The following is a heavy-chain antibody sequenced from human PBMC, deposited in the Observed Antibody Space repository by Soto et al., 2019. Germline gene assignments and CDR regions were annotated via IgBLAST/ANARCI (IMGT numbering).Heavy chain of an antibody. J-gene: IGHJ6*04. V-gene: IGHV4-39*01. CDR3: ERNQVEYSSYNYYGMDV. Sequence: SETLSLTCTVSGGSISSSSYYWGWIRQPPGKGLEWIGSIYYSGSTYYNPSLKSRVTISVDTSKNQFSLKLSSVTAADTAVYYCERNQVEYSSYNYYGMDVWGKGKTVTVS. CDR1: GGSISSSSYY. CDR2: IYYSGST. D-gene: IGHD1-1*01.